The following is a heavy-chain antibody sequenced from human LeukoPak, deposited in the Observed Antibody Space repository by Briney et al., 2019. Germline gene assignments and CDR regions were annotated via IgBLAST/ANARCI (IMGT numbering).Heavy chain of an antibody. CDR3: AREMVVAAIPSRQMVV. CDR2: TRNKGDSYST. J-gene: IGHJ6*04. V-gene: IGHV3-72*01. Sequence: GGSLRLSCAASGFTFSDHYMDWVRQAPGKGLEWVGRTRNKGDSYSTQYAASVEGRFTISRDDSKNSLYLQMNSLTTEDPAVYYCAREMVVAAIPSRQMVVWGKGTTVTISS. D-gene: IGHD2-21*02. CDR1: GFTFSDHY.